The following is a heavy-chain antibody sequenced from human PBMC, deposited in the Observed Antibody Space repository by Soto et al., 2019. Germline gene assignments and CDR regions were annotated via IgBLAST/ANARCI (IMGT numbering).Heavy chain of an antibody. CDR3: ARGAEVQRLVSRYFDY. Sequence: PSETLSLTCTVSGGSISSYYWSWIRQPPGKGLEWIGYIYYSGSTNYNPSLKSRVTISVDTSKNQFSMKLSSVTAADTAVYYCARGAEVQRLVSRYFDYWAQGTLVTVSS. V-gene: IGHV4-59*01. D-gene: IGHD6-19*01. CDR1: GGSISSYY. J-gene: IGHJ4*02. CDR2: IYYSGST.